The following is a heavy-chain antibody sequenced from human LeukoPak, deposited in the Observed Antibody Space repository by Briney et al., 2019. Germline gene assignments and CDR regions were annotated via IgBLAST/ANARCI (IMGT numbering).Heavy chain of an antibody. CDR2: INHSGST. V-gene: IGHV4-34*01. D-gene: IGHD1-1*01. J-gene: IGHJ4*02. Sequence: SETLSLTCAVYGGSFSGYYWSWIRQPPGKGLEWIGEINHSGSTNYNPSLKSRVTISVDTSKNQFSLKLSSVTAADTAVYYCARDWNDVSFDYWGQGTLVTVSS. CDR3: ARDWNDVSFDY. CDR1: GGSFSGYY.